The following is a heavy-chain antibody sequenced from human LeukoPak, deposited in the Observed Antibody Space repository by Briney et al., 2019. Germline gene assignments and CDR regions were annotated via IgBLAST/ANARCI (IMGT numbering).Heavy chain of an antibody. V-gene: IGHV4-59*01. CDR3: ATGVHGIAAAGDYYFDY. J-gene: IGHJ4*02. D-gene: IGHD6-13*01. Sequence: SETLSLTCTVSGGSISGYYWSWIRQPPGKGLEWIGYMYYRGNTNYDPSLKSRVTISIDTPNNQSSLKLSSVTAADTAVYYCATGVHGIAAAGDYYFDYWGQGTLVTVSS. CDR1: GGSISGYY. CDR2: MYYRGNT.